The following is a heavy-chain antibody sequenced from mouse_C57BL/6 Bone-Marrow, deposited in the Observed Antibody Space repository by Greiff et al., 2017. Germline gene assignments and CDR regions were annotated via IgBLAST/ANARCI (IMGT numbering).Heavy chain of an antibody. CDR3: ARGGITTVDYAMDY. D-gene: IGHD1-1*01. J-gene: IGHJ4*01. V-gene: IGHV1-76*01. CDR2: IYPGSGNT. CDR1: GYTFTDYY. Sequence: VQLQQSGAELVRPGASVKLSCKASGYTFTDYYINWVKQRPGQGLEWIARIYPGSGNTYYNEKFKGKATLTAEKSSSTAYMQLSSLTSEDSAVYFCARGGITTVDYAMDYWGQGTSVTVSS.